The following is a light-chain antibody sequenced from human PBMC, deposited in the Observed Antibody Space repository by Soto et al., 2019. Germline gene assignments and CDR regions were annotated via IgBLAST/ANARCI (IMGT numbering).Light chain of an antibody. CDR2: RNN. V-gene: IGLV1-47*01. CDR1: SSNIGSNY. J-gene: IGLJ2*01. CDR3: AAWDDSLSAVV. Sequence: QSVLTQPPSASGTPGQRVTISCSGSSSNIGSNYVYWYQQLPGTAPKLLIYRNNQWPSGVPDRFSGSKSGTSASLAISGLRSEDEADYYCAAWDDSLSAVVFGGGTKVTVL.